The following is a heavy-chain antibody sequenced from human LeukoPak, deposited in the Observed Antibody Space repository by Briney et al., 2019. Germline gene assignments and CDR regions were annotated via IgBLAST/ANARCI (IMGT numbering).Heavy chain of an antibody. CDR3: ARVPEGVRGYSYGYGFDY. CDR1: GFTFSSYE. D-gene: IGHD5-18*01. CDR2: ISSSGSTI. V-gene: IGHV3-48*03. J-gene: IGHJ4*02. Sequence: GGSLRLSCAASGFTFSSYEMNWVRLAPGKGLEWVSYISSSGSTIYYADSVKGRFTISRDNAKNSLYLQMNSLRAEDTAVYYCARVPEGVRGYSYGYGFDYWGQGTLVTVSS.